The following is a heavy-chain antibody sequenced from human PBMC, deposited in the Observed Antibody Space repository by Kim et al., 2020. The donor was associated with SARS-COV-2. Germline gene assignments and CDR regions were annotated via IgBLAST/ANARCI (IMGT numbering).Heavy chain of an antibody. J-gene: IGHJ3*02. Sequence: PALTSVVTISVDPAKNPFSLKLSSVTAADTAVYYCARSAVPAAYDAFDIWGQGTMVTVSS. V-gene: IGHV4-4*09. D-gene: IGHD2-2*01. CDR3: ARSAVPAAYDAFDI.